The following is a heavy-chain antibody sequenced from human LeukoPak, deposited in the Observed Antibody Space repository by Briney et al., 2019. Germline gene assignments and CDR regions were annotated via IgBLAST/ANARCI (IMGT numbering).Heavy chain of an antibody. Sequence: PSETLSLTCAVYGGSFSGYYWSWIRQPPGKGLEWIGDINHSGSTNYNPSLKSRVTIFVDTSKNQFSLKLSSVTAADTAVYYCARGVDYDILTGSPRFDYWGQGTLVTVSS. CDR2: INHSGST. CDR3: ARGVDYDILTGSPRFDY. V-gene: IGHV4-34*01. J-gene: IGHJ4*02. D-gene: IGHD3-9*01. CDR1: GGSFSGYY.